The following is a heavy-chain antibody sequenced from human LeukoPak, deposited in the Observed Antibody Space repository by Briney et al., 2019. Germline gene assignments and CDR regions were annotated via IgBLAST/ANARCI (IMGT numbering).Heavy chain of an antibody. CDR1: GDSNRSYY. CDR2: IYYSGST. V-gene: IGHV4-59*08. CDR3: GGSLSSGWYNGGLDV. Sequence: PSDTVSLMCSVRGDSNRSYYWLWMRRPRGKGLEGGGYIYYSGSTNYNPSLKGRVTISLDTFKNQFFLKLSSVTASGPAVDLCGGSLSSGWYNGGLDVWGQGTTVTVSS. D-gene: IGHD6-19*01. J-gene: IGHJ6*02.